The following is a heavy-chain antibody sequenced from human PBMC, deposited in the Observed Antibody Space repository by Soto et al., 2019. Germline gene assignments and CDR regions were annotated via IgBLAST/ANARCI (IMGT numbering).Heavy chain of an antibody. J-gene: IGHJ6*02. CDR3: ARDGVEGYYDSSGYQSTYGMDV. D-gene: IGHD3-22*01. CDR2: IYHSGST. CDR1: GGSISSRNW. Sequence: PSETLSLTCAVSGGSISSRNWWSWVRQPPGKGLEWIGEIYHSGSTNYNPSLKSRVTISVDKSKNQFSLKLSSVTAADTAVYYCARDGVEGYYDSSGYQSTYGMDVRGQGTTVTGSS. V-gene: IGHV4-4*02.